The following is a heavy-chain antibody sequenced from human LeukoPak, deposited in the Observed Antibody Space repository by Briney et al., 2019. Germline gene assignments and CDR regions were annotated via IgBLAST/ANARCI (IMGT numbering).Heavy chain of an antibody. Sequence: GASVKVSCKVSGYTLTELSMHWVRQAPGKGLEWMGGFDPEDGETIYAQKFQGRVTMTEDTSTDTAYMELSSLRSEDTAVYYCATDFRRLLEGYYYYYMDVWGKGTTVTVSS. D-gene: IGHD1-1*01. CDR1: GYTLTELS. J-gene: IGHJ6*03. CDR3: ATDFRRLLEGYYYYYMDV. CDR2: FDPEDGET. V-gene: IGHV1-24*01.